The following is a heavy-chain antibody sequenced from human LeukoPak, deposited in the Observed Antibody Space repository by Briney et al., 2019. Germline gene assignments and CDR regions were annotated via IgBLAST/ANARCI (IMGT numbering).Heavy chain of an antibody. CDR2: IYYSGST. CDR1: GDSISSSSFY. CDR3: ARQAATRRFMDV. J-gene: IGHJ6*04. D-gene: IGHD5-24*01. Sequence: SETLSLTCTVSGDSISSSSFYWGWIRQPPGKGLEWIGSIYYSGSTYYNPSLKSRVTISVDTSKNQFSLKLSSVTAADTAVYYCARQAATRRFMDVWGKGTTVTISS. V-gene: IGHV4-39*01.